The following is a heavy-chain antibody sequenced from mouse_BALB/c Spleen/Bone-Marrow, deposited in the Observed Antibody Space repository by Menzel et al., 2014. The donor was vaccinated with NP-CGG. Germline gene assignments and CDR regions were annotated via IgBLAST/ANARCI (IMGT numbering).Heavy chain of an antibody. CDR3: ASPYGNYDAMDY. J-gene: IGHJ4*01. CDR2: IYPGDGDT. V-gene: IGHV1-87*01. D-gene: IGHD2-1*01. CDR1: GYTFTSYW. Sequence: QVQLQHSGAELARPGASVKLSCKASGYTFTSYWMQWVEQRPRQGLEWIGAIYPGDGDTRYTQKFRGKATLTADKSSNTAYMQLSSLTSEDSAVYFCASPYGNYDAMDYWGQGTSVTVSS.